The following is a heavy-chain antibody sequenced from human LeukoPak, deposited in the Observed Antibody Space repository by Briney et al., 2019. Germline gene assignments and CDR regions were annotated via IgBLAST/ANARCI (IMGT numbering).Heavy chain of an antibody. Sequence: GGSLRLSCAASGFTFSSCGMHWVRQAPGKGLEWVAVIAYDGSKQYYADSVKGRFTISKDKNTLYLQMNSLRAEDTAVYYCAKDTYYYGSGSQRHFDYWGQGALVTVSS. D-gene: IGHD3-10*01. J-gene: IGHJ4*02. CDR3: AKDTYYYGSGSQRHFDY. CDR2: IAYDGSKQ. CDR1: GFTFSSCG. V-gene: IGHV3-30*18.